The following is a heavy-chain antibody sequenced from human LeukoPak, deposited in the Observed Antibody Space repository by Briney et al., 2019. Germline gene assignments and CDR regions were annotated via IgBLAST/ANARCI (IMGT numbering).Heavy chain of an antibody. D-gene: IGHD3-22*01. Sequence: SETLSLTCAVYGGSFSGYYWSWIRQPPGEGLEWIGEINHSGSTNYNPSLKSRVTISVDTSKNQFSLKLSSVTAADTAVYYCARVHYYDSSGYPHFDHWGQGTLVTVSS. V-gene: IGHV4-34*01. CDR1: GGSFSGYY. CDR3: ARVHYYDSSGYPHFDH. J-gene: IGHJ4*02. CDR2: INHSGST.